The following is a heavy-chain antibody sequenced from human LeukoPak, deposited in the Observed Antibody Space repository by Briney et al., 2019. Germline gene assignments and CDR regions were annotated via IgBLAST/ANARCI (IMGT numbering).Heavy chain of an antibody. D-gene: IGHD3-3*01. V-gene: IGHV1-8*01. CDR2: MNPNSGNT. J-gene: IGHJ6*03. CDR3: ARGETYYDFWSGYYYYYYMDV. Sequence: ASVKVSCKASGYTFTSYDINWVRQATGQGLEWMGWMNPNSGNTGYAQKFQGRVTMTRNTSISTAYMELSSLRSEDTAVYYRARGETYYDFWSGYYYYYYMDVWGKGTTVTVSS. CDR1: GYTFTSYD.